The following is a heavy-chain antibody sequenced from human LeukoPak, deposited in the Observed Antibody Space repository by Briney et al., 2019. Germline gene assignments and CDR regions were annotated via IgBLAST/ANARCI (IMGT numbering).Heavy chain of an antibody. CDR1: GGSISSYY. Sequence: SETLSLTCTVSGGSISSYYWSWIRQPAGNGLEWIGRIYTSGSTNYNPSLKSRVTISVDTSKSQFSLRVKSVTAADTAVYYCATSSGRYGDAFDIWGQGTMVTVSS. CDR2: IYTSGST. V-gene: IGHV4-4*07. D-gene: IGHD6-19*01. J-gene: IGHJ3*02. CDR3: ATSSGRYGDAFDI.